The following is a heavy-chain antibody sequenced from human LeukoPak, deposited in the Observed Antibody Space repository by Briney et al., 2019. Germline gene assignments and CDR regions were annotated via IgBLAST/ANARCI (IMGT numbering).Heavy chain of an antibody. J-gene: IGHJ4*02. Sequence: GGSLRLSCAASGFTFSSYSMNWVRQAPGKGLEWVSSISSSSYIYYADSVKGRFTISRDNSKNTLYLQMNSLRAEDTAVYYCARSKVPGYSSSWYSGWGQGTLVTVSS. CDR2: ISSSSYI. V-gene: IGHV3-21*01. D-gene: IGHD6-13*01. CDR1: GFTFSSYS. CDR3: ARSKVPGYSSSWYSG.